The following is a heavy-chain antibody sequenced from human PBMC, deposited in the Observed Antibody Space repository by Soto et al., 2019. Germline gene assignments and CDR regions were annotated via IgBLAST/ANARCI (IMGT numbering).Heavy chain of an antibody. J-gene: IGHJ4*02. D-gene: IGHD1-26*01. Sequence: SETLSLTCTVSGGSISSGGYYWSWIRQHPGKGLEWIGFIYYSGTTYYNPSLQSRVTISVDTSKNQFSLQVRSVTAADTAVYSCARVASGNYGYQFDFWGQGTQVTVSS. CDR3: ARVASGNYGYQFDF. V-gene: IGHV4-31*03. CDR2: IYYSGTT. CDR1: GGSISSGGYY.